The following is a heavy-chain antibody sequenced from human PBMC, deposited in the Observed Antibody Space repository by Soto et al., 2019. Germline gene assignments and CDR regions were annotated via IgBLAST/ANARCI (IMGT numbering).Heavy chain of an antibody. CDR2: INHSGST. CDR3: ARGGYSSSSWAYYYYYGMDV. Sequence: QVQLQQWGAGLLKPSETLSLTCAVYGGSFSGYYWRWIRQPPGKGLEWIGEINHSGSTNYNPSLKSRVTISVDTSKNQFSLKLSSVTAADTAVYYCARGGYSSSSWAYYYYYGMDVWGQGTTVTVPS. J-gene: IGHJ6*02. D-gene: IGHD6-6*01. CDR1: GGSFSGYY. V-gene: IGHV4-34*01.